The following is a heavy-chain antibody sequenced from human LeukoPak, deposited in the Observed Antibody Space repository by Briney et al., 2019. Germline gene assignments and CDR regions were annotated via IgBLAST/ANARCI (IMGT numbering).Heavy chain of an antibody. J-gene: IGHJ4*02. D-gene: IGHD3-9*01. CDR2: ISAYNGNT. CDR1: GYTFTNYG. CDR3: ARDIVPGYYDILTGTGGYFDY. V-gene: IGHV1-18*01. Sequence: GASVKVSCKASGYTFTNYGVNWVRQAPGQGLEWMGWISAYNGNTNYAQKLQGRVTMTTDTSTSTAYMELRSLRSDDTAVYYCARDIVPGYYDILTGTGGYFDYWGQGTLVTVSS.